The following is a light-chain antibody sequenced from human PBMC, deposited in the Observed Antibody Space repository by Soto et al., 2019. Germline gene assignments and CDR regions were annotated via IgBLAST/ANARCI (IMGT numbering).Light chain of an antibody. CDR3: EQRYSTPRN. CDR2: AAS. Sequence: DIQMTQSPSSLSASVGDRVTITCRASQSISSYLNWYQQKPGKAPKLLIYAASILQSGVPSRFSGSESGTDFTLTINSLQPEDFATHYCEQRYSTPRNFGGGTKVEIK. J-gene: IGKJ4*01. V-gene: IGKV1-39*01. CDR1: QSISSY.